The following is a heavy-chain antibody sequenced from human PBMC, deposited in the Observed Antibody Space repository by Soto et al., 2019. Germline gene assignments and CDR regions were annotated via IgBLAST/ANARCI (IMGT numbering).Heavy chain of an antibody. Sequence: AGGSLRLSCAASGFTFSSYAMHWVRQAPGKGLEWVAVISYDGSNKYYADSVKGRFTISRDNSKNTLYLQMNSLRAEDTAVYYCARGGSQYNWNYGPVVSYNWFDPWGQGTLVTVSS. V-gene: IGHV3-30-3*01. D-gene: IGHD1-7*01. CDR1: GFTFSSYA. CDR3: ARGGSQYNWNYGPVVSYNWFDP. CDR2: ISYDGSNK. J-gene: IGHJ5*02.